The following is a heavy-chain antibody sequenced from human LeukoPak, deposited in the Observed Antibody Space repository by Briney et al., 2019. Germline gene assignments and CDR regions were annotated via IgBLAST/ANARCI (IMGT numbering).Heavy chain of an antibody. CDR3: AKSVEQWLVNDAFNI. J-gene: IGHJ3*02. CDR2: ISYGGSNK. V-gene: IGHV3-30*18. Sequence: PGRSLRLSCATSGFTFSSYGMHWVRQAPGKGLEWVAVISYGGSNKYYADSVKGRFTISRDNSKNTLYLQMNSLRAEDTAVYYCAKSVEQWLVNDAFNIWGQGTMVTVSS. CDR1: GFTFSSYG. D-gene: IGHD6-19*01.